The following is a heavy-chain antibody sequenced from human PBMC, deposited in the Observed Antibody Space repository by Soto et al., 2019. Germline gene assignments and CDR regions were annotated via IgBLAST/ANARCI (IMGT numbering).Heavy chain of an antibody. CDR1: GGSISSSSYY. CDR3: AGTTSHYWYYMDV. V-gene: IGHV4-39*01. D-gene: IGHD1-7*01. Sequence: SETLSLTCTVSGGSISSSSYYWGWIRQPPGKGLEWIGSIYYSGSTYYNPSLKSRITVNPDTSKNQFSLQLTSVTPEDTAVYYCAGTTSHYWYYMDVWGKGTTVTVSS. J-gene: IGHJ6*03. CDR2: IYYSGST.